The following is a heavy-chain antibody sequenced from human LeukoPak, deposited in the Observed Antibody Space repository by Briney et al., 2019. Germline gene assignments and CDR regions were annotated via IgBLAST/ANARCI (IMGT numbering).Heavy chain of an antibody. CDR2: ISGSGGST. CDR1: GFTFNTYG. D-gene: IGHD3-10*01. V-gene: IGHV3-23*01. CDR3: AKVVTYYYGSGSYSPPYYFDY. J-gene: IGHJ4*02. Sequence: GGSLRLSCAASGFTFNTYGMSWVRQAPGKGLEWVSAISGSGGSTYYADSVKGRFTISRDNSKNTLYLQMNSLRAEDTAVYYCAKVVTYYYGSGSYSPPYYFDYWGQGTLVTVSS.